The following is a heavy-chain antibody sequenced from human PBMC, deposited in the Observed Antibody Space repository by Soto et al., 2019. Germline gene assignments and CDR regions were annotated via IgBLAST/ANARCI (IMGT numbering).Heavy chain of an antibody. J-gene: IGHJ4*02. D-gene: IGHD2-2*01. CDR1: GFTFSTYT. CDR2: IIQSGET. Sequence: EVLLLESGGGLVQSGGSLRLTCAASGFTFSTYTMSWVRQAPGEGLEWVSGIIQSGETFYADSVKGRFTISRDNSNNMLELQIHSLRVDDTAVYYCAKARQPDGRWPFDHWGQGTLVTVSS. V-gene: IGHV3-23*01. CDR3: AKARQPDGRWPFDH.